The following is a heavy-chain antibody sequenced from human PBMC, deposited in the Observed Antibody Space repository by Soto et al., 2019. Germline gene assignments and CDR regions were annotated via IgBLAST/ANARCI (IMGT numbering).Heavy chain of an antibody. CDR2: ITASGSFT. V-gene: IGHV3-23*01. CDR3: VKDSSRWYYFDY. D-gene: IGHD6-13*01. Sequence: EVQLLASGGALVQPGGSLRLACAASGFTFNNFAMNWVRQAPGKGLEWVSGITASGSFTYYAASVKGRFTISRDNRKNTLSLQIDSLRGEDTASYYCVKDSSRWYYFDYWGPGTLVTVSS. CDR1: GFTFNNFA. J-gene: IGHJ4*02.